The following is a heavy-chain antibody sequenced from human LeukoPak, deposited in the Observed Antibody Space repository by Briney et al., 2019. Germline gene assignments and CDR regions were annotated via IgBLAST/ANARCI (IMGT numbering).Heavy chain of an antibody. CDR2: IRSSIYGGTP. J-gene: IGHJ4*02. CDR3: SREWGNGNDLRPDS. V-gene: IGHV3-49*03. CDR1: GFTFREFA. Sequence: GGSLRLSCTSTGFTFREFAVSWFRQAPGKGLEWIGFIRSSIYGGTPKAAASVKGRFIFSRDDSKGVAYLRMNSLKTDDTAVYYCSREWGNGNDLRPDSWGQGTLVTVSS. D-gene: IGHD1-1*01.